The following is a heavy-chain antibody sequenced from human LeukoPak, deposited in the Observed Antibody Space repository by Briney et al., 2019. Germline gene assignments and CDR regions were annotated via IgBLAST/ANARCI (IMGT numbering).Heavy chain of an antibody. Sequence: GGSLRLSCAASGFTFSSYWMHWVRQAPGKGLVWVSRINSDGSSTSYADSVKGRFTISRDNAKNTLYLQMNSLRAEDTAVYYCARGRRGYSYGEIDYWGQGTLVTVSS. CDR3: ARGRRGYSYGEIDY. CDR1: GFTFSSYW. CDR2: INSDGSST. J-gene: IGHJ4*02. D-gene: IGHD5-18*01. V-gene: IGHV3-74*01.